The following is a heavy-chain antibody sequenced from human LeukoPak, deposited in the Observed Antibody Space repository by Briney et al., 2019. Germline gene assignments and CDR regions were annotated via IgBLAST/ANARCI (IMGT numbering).Heavy chain of an antibody. D-gene: IGHD4-23*01. CDR1: GYTFTSYD. V-gene: IGHV1-8*03. CDR2: MNPNSGNT. CDR3: ARGPVADYYYYYYMDV. J-gene: IGHJ6*03. Sequence: ASVKVSCKASGYTFTSYDINWVRQATGQGLEWMGWMNPNSGNTGYAQKFQGRVTITRNTSISTAYMELSSLRSEDTAVYYCARGPVADYYYYYYMDVWGKGTTVNVSS.